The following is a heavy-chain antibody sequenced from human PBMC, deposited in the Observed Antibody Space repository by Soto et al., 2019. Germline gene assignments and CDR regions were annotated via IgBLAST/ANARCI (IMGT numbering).Heavy chain of an antibody. CDR3: TPDRRYDLFY. V-gene: IGHV3-15*01. J-gene: IGHJ4*02. D-gene: IGHD3-9*01. CDR1: GFTFSNTW. Sequence: VRLVESGGGSVKPGGSLRLSCAASGFTFSNTWMTWVRQAPGKGLEWVGRIKSKSDEGTSDYADPVKGRFIISRDDSENKIFLQMNSLKTEDTAVYYCTPDRRYDLFYWGQGVLVTVSS. CDR2: IKSKSDEGTS.